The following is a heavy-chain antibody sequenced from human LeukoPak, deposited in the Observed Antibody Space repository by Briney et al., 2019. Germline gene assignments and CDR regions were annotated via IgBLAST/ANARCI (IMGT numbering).Heavy chain of an antibody. V-gene: IGHV4-39*01. D-gene: IGHD5-24*01. CDR2: MFHSGTT. Sequence: SETLSLTCTVSGGSISSNSYYWGWIRQPPGKGLEWIGSMFHSGTTYYNPSLKSRVTISVDTSKSQFSLQLSSVTTADTAVYYCASQIIQMSTIYRFDPWGQGTLVAVSS. CDR1: GGSISSNSYY. CDR3: ASQIIQMSTIYRFDP. J-gene: IGHJ5*02.